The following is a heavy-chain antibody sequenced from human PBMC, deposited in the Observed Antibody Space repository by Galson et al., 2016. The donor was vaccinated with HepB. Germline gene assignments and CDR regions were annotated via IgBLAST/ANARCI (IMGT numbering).Heavy chain of an antibody. Sequence: SVKVSCKASGYTFTNYYMHWVRQAPGQGLEWMGIINPSSGSTSYAQKFQGRVTMTRDTSTSTVYMVLSSLRSEDTAVYYCARGQGIAVAGTPYYFDYWGQGTLFTVSS. V-gene: IGHV1-46*03. J-gene: IGHJ4*02. CDR3: ARGQGIAVAGTPYYFDY. CDR2: INPSSGST. D-gene: IGHD6-19*01. CDR1: GYTFTNYY.